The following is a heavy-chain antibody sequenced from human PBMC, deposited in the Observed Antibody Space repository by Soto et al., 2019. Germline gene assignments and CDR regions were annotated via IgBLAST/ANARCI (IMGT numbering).Heavy chain of an antibody. Sequence: EVKLLESGGDLVQPGGSLRLSCAASGFTFSTYAMSWVRQAPGKGLEWVSSIGSGPDDSDSADSVKGRFIISTDNSKNIVSLQMESLRAEDTAIYYCAKDRMNHNGVWDPFDVWGQGTVVTVSS. J-gene: IGHJ3*01. V-gene: IGHV3-23*01. CDR1: GFTFSTYA. CDR3: AKDRMNHNGVWDPFDV. D-gene: IGHD2-8*01. CDR2: IGSGPDDS.